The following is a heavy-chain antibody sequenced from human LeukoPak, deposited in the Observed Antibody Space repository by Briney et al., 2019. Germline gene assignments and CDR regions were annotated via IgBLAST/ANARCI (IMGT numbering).Heavy chain of an antibody. CDR2: INPNNGGT. J-gene: IGHJ6*03. V-gene: IGHV1-2*02. Sequence: GASVKVSCKASGYTFTGYYMHWVRQAPGQGLEWMGWINPNNGGTNYAQKFQGRVTMTRDTSISTAYMELSRLRSDDTAVYYCARAERSYYTNYYYYYMDVWGKGTTVTISS. CDR1: GYTFTGYY. D-gene: IGHD1-26*01. CDR3: ARAERSYYTNYYYYYMDV.